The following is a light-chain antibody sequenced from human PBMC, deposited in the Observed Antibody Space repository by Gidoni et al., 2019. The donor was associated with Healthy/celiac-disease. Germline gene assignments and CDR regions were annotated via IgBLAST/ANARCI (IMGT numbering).Light chain of an antibody. CDR2: DAS. CDR3: QQRRNWPGT. V-gene: IGKV3-11*01. J-gene: IGKJ1*01. CDR1: QSVRSY. Sequence: IVFTPSPATLSLSPGERATLPCMASQSVRSYLAWYQQKPGQSPRLLIYDASNRATGIPARFSGSGSGTDFTLTISRLEAEDFAVYYCQQRRNWPGTFGQGTKVEIK.